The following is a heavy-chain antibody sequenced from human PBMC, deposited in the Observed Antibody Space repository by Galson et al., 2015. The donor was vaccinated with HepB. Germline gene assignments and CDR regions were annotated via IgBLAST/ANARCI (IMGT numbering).Heavy chain of an antibody. V-gene: IGHV1-18*01. J-gene: IGHJ5*01. CDR3: ARARYPTSPPDS. CDR1: GYIFSNFG. Sequence: SVKVSCKASGYIFSNFGISWGRQAPGQGLEWVGWISGNSPNTNYAQKFQGRVTLTTDTPTKTAYMELRSLRTGDTAIYYCARARYPTSPPDSWGQGTLATVSS. D-gene: IGHD3-9*01. CDR2: ISGNSPNT.